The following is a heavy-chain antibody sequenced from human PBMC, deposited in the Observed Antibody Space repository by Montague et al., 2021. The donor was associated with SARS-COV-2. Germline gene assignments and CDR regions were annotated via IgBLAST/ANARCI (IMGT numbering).Heavy chain of an antibody. CDR2: ISSSSSYI. CDR3: ARSHELWFGENPQGPGAFDI. J-gene: IGHJ3*02. D-gene: IGHD3-10*01. CDR1: GFTFSSYS. V-gene: IGHV3-21*01. Sequence: SLRLSCAASGFTFSSYSMNWVRQAPGKGLEWVSSISSSSSYIYYADSMKGRFTISRDNAKNSLYLQMNSLRAEDTAVYYCARSHELWFGENPQGPGAFDIWGQGTMVTVSS.